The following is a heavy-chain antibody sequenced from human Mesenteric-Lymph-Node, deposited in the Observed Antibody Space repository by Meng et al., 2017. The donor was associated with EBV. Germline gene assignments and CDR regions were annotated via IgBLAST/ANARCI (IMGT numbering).Heavy chain of an antibody. D-gene: IGHD3-10*01. CDR2: TYHSGSS. J-gene: IGHJ4*02. V-gene: IGHV4-4*02. CDR3: ARGLGGSGKYHFDF. CDR1: GGSIYESHW. Sequence: QESGPGPVKPSGTLSLTCAVSGGSIYESHWWSWVRQPPGKGLEWIGETYHSGSSNYSPSLKSRVSMSVDNSKNQFSLTLHSVTAADTAVYYCARGLGGSGKYHFDFWGPGILVTVSS.